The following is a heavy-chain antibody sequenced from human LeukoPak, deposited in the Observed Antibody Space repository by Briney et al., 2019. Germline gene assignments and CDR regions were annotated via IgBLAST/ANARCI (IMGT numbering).Heavy chain of an antibody. CDR2: IYYTGIT. V-gene: IGHV4-39*01. J-gene: IGHJ5*02. D-gene: IGHD3-9*01. CDR1: GGSFSSTSHY. CDR3: ARQRYFDWLLDWFDP. Sequence: SETLSLTCTVSGGSFSSTSHYWGWIRQPPGKGLEWIGSIYYTGITYYNPSLESRATISVDTSKNQFSLKLSSVTAADTAVYYCARQRYFDWLLDWFDPWGQGTLVTVSS.